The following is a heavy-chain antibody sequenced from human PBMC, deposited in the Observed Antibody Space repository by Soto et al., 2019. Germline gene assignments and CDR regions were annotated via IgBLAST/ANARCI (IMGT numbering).Heavy chain of an antibody. D-gene: IGHD1-7*01. J-gene: IGHJ4*02. V-gene: IGHV3-15*01. CDR3: RRDWDYPVL. CDR2: VRSKADGGTT. CDR1: GFTFANAS. Sequence: PGGSLRLSCAASGFTFANASMSWVRQAPGKGLEWVGRVRSKADGGTTDYAAPVKGRFTISRDDSENTLYLQMNSLKIDDTAVYYCRRDWDYPVLWGQGTLVTVSS.